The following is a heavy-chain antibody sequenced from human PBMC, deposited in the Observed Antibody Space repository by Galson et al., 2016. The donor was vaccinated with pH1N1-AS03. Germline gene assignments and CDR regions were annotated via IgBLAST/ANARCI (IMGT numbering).Heavy chain of an antibody. CDR3: ARRSAAVSGTGCVDV. D-gene: IGHD6-19*01. CDR2: ISSSSSYI. J-gene: IGHJ6*02. V-gene: IGHV3-21*01. Sequence: KGLEWVSSISSSSSYIYYADSVKGRFTISRDNARNSLYLQMNSLRAEDTAVYYCARRSAAVSGTGCVDVWGQGTTVTVSS.